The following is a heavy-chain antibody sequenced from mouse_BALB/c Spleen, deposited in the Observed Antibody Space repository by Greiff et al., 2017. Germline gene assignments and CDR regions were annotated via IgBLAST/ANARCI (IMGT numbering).Heavy chain of an antibody. CDR2: ISSGGSYT. Sequence: EVKLVVSGGGLVKPGGSLKLSCAASGFTFSSYAMSWVRQTPEKRLEWVATISSGGSYTYYPDSVKGRFTISRDNAKNTLYLQMSSLRSEDTAMYYCARHNAGGLRYFDVWGAGTTVTVSS. CDR3: ARHNAGGLRYFDV. D-gene: IGHD2-4*01. V-gene: IGHV5-9-3*01. J-gene: IGHJ1*01. CDR1: GFTFSSYA.